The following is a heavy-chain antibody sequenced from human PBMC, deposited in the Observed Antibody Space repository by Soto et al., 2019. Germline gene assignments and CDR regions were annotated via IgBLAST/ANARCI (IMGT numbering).Heavy chain of an antibody. Sequence: QVQLVESGGGVVQPGRSLRLSCAASGFTFSSYGMHWVRQAPGKGLEWVAVISYDGSNKYYADSVKGRFTISRDNSKNTLYLQMNSLRAEDTAVYYCAKAGAYYYDSSGYYYYDYWGQGTLVTVSS. CDR1: GFTFSSYG. V-gene: IGHV3-30*18. CDR2: ISYDGSNK. D-gene: IGHD3-22*01. CDR3: AKAGAYYYDSSGYYYYDY. J-gene: IGHJ4*02.